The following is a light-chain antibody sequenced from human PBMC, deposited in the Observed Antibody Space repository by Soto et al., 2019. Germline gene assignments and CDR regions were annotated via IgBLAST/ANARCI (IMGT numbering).Light chain of an antibody. CDR3: QQLNAYPIT. V-gene: IGKV1-9*01. CDR1: QGISTY. Sequence: IQLTQSPSSLSASVGDRVTITCRASQGISTYLAWYQQKPGKAPKLLIYAASTLQSGVPSRFSGSGSGTDFTLTIDSLLPEDVATYYCQQLNAYPITLGQGTRLDIK. J-gene: IGKJ5*01. CDR2: AAS.